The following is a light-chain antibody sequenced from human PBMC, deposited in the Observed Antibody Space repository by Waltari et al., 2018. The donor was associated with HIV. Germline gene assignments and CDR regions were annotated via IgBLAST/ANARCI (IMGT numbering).Light chain of an antibody. CDR1: KLGDTY. J-gene: IGLJ2*01. CDR3: QAWDTNTAQVV. V-gene: IGLV3-1*01. Sequence: SFDLTQPPSVSVSPGQTATIPCSGEKLGDTYTSWYQQKPGHSPVMVIFQATRRPSGIPELFSGSYSGDTATLTISGTQTLDEADYYCQAWDTNTAQVVFGGGTKLTVL. CDR2: QAT.